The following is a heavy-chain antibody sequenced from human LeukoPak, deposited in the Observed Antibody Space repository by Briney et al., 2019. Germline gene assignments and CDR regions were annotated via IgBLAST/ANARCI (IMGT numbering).Heavy chain of an antibody. CDR3: ARHAQCSSTSCYYYFDY. D-gene: IGHD2-2*01. Sequence: SETLSLTCAVYGGSISGYYWSWIRQPPGKGLEWIGEINHSGSTNYNPSLKSRVTISIDTSKNQFSLKLSSVTAADTAVYYCARHAQCSSTSCYYYFDYWGQGTLVTVSS. CDR2: INHSGST. V-gene: IGHV4-34*01. CDR1: GGSISGYY. J-gene: IGHJ4*02.